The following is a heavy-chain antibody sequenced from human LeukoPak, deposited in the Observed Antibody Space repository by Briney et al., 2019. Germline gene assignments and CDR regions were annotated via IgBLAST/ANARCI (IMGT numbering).Heavy chain of an antibody. V-gene: IGHV4-59*01. CDR1: GGSISSYD. D-gene: IGHD3-22*01. Sequence: PSETLSLTCTASGGSISSYDWSWIRQPPGKGLEWIGYIYYSGSTNYNPSLKSRVTISVDTSKIQLSLKLSPVTAADTAVYYCARGRLEYYYDSSGLMDYWGQGTLVSVSS. J-gene: IGHJ4*02. CDR2: IYYSGST. CDR3: ARGRLEYYYDSSGLMDY.